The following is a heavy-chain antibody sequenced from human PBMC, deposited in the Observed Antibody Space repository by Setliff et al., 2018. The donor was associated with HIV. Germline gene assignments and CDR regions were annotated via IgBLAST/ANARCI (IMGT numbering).Heavy chain of an antibody. CDR3: ARDIHSSSWYGVGGMDL. D-gene: IGHD6-13*01. J-gene: IGHJ6*02. CDR1: GGSISSYY. Sequence: SETLSLTCTVSGGSISSYYWSWIRQPPGKGLEWIGYIYYSGSTNYNPSLKSRVTISVDTSKNQFSLKLSSVTAADTAVYYCARDIHSSSWYGVGGMDLWGQGTTVTVSS. CDR2: IYYSGST. V-gene: IGHV4-59*12.